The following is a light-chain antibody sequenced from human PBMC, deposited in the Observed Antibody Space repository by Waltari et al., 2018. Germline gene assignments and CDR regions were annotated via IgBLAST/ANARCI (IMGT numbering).Light chain of an antibody. Sequence: SYVVTQPPSVSVAPGETATITCGGDNIGTYSVHWYQQKAGQAPVLVIFYDRDRPSRIPDRFSGSNSGNTATLTVSWVEAGDEARYYCHVWHPHVDPGVFGTGTEVTVL. V-gene: IGLV3-21*04. J-gene: IGLJ1*01. CDR1: NIGTYS. CDR3: HVWHPHVDPGV. CDR2: YDR.